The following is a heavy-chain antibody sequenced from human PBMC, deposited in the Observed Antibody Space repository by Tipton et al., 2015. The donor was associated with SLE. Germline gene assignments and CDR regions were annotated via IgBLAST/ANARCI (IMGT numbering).Heavy chain of an antibody. D-gene: IGHD5-18*01. CDR1: GGSISRNGFY. Sequence: TLSLTCTVSGGSISRNGFYWSWIRQHPGKGLEWIGHIYYSGNTYYSPSLKSRVTMSVDTSKNQFSLKLNSVTAADTAVYYCARGGLGYSYYYYMDVWGKGTTVTVSS. CDR2: IYYSGNT. CDR3: ARGGLGYSYYYYMDV. V-gene: IGHV4-31*03. J-gene: IGHJ6*03.